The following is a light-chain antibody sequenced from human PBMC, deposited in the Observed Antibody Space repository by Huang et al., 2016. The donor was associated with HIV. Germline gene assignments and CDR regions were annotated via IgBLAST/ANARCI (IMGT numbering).Light chain of an antibody. CDR2: WAS. J-gene: IGKJ3*01. V-gene: IGKV4-1*01. CDR3: QQYFTTPRT. CDR1: QSLLSTSNNKNN. Sequence: GSLGERATINCKSSQSLLSTSNNKNNLAWYQQKPGQAPKLLIYWASTRASGVPDRFSGSGSGPDFSLTISSLQAEDVAVYYCQQYFTTPRTFGPGTKVEIK.